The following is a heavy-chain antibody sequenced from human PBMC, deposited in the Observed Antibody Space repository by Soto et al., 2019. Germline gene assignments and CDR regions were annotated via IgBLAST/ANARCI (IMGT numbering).Heavy chain of an antibody. CDR3: ARVGARDLLWFGYMDV. D-gene: IGHD3-10*01. Sequence: GGSLRLSCAASGFTFSSYAMHWVRQAPGKGLEWVAVISYDGSNKYYADSVKGRFTISRDNSKNTLYLQMNSLRAEDTAVYYCARVGARDLLWFGYMDVWGQGTTVTVSS. V-gene: IGHV3-30-3*01. CDR1: GFTFSSYA. CDR2: ISYDGSNK. J-gene: IGHJ6*02.